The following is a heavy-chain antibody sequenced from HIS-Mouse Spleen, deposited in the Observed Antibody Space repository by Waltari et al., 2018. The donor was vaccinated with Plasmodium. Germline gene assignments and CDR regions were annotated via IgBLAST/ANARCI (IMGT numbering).Heavy chain of an antibody. J-gene: IGHJ4*02. CDR3: ARDRITGTSYFDY. CDR1: GGSISSSSYY. Sequence: QLQLQESGPGLVKPSETLSLTCTVSGGSISSSSYYWGWIRQPPGKWLGWIGSIYYRGRTDYNPSLKRRVTIAVDTSKNQFSLKLSSVTAADTAVYYCARDRITGTSYFDYWGQGTLVTVAS. V-gene: IGHV4-39*07. CDR2: IYYRGRT. D-gene: IGHD1-7*01.